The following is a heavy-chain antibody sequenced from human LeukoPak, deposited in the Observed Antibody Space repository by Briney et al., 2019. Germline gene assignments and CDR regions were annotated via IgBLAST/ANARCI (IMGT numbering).Heavy chain of an antibody. V-gene: IGHV1-2*02. CDR1: GYSFTNYK. D-gene: IGHD3-10*01. CDR3: ARSPIKLLGAVIPNWLDP. CDR2: INPNDGRT. J-gene: IGHJ5*02. Sequence: ASVKVSCTASGYSFTNYKINWVRHAPGQGLEWMGWINPNDGRTEYAPMSQGRITMTRDTSISTAYMALTRLRLDDTAIYFCARSPIKLLGAVIPNWLDPWGQGTLVSVSS.